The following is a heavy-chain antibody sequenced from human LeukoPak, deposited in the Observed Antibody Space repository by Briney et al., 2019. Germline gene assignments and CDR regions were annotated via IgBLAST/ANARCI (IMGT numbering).Heavy chain of an antibody. D-gene: IGHD6-13*01. J-gene: IGHJ4*02. CDR1: GYTFTSYY. CDR2: INPSGGST. CDR3: ARASRAGGFDY. Sequence: ASVKVSCKASGYTFTSYYIHWVRQAPGQGLERMGIINPSGGSTGCAQKFQGRVTMTRDTSTSTVYMELSSLRSEDTAVYYCARASRAGGFDYWGLGTLVTVSS. V-gene: IGHV1-46*01.